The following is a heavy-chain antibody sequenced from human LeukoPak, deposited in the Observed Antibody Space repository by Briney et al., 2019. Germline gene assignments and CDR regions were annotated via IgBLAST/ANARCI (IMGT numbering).Heavy chain of an antibody. CDR2: ISGSGGST. CDR1: GFTFSSYA. D-gene: IGHD3-10*01. J-gene: IGHJ4*02. Sequence: GGSLRLSCAASGFTFSSYAMSWVRQAPGKGREWVSAISGSGGSTYYADSVKGRFTISRDNSKNTLYLQMNSLRAEDTAVYYCAKVSITMVRGVITEVMYFDYWGQGTLVTVSS. V-gene: IGHV3-23*01. CDR3: AKVSITMVRGVITEVMYFDY.